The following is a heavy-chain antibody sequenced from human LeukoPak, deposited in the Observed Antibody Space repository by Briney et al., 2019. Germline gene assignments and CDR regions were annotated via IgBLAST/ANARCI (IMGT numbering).Heavy chain of an antibody. CDR2: INHSGST. V-gene: IGHV4-34*01. CDR3: ARGYCSSTSYSTPYYYYYYMDV. D-gene: IGHD2-2*01. Sequence: PSETLSLTCAVYGGSFSGYYWSWIRQPPGKGLEWIGEINHSGSTNYNPSLKSRVTISVDTSKSQFSLKLSSVTAADTAVYYCARGYCSSTSYSTPYYYYYYMDVWGKGTTVTVSS. J-gene: IGHJ6*03. CDR1: GGSFSGYY.